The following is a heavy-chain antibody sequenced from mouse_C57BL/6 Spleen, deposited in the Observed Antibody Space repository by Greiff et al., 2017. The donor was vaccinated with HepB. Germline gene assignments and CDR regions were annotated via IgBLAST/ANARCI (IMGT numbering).Heavy chain of an antibody. CDR1: GFTFSSYT. J-gene: IGHJ2*01. Sequence: DVQLVESGGGLVKPGGSLKLSCAASGFTFSSYTMSWVRQTPEKRLEWVATISGGGGHTYYPDSVKGRFTISRDNAKNTLYLQMCSLRSEDTDLYYGASLLLRHHLGYFDNWGQGTTRTVSS. V-gene: IGHV5-9*01. D-gene: IGHD1-2*01. CDR3: ASLLLRHHLGYFDN. CDR2: ISGGGGHT.